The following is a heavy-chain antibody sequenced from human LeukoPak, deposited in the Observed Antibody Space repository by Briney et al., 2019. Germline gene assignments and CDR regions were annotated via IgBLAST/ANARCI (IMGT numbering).Heavy chain of an antibody. CDR1: RFTFSSYW. CDR2: IKQDGSQK. CDR3: ARDVSGTGGKDY. D-gene: IGHD1-1*01. Sequence: GGSLRLSCTVSRFTFSSYWMNWVRQAPGKGLEWVANIKQDGSQKYYVDSVKGRFTISRDNAKNSLYLQMNSLRAEDTAVYYCARDVSGTGGKDYWGQGTLVTVSS. V-gene: IGHV3-7*01. J-gene: IGHJ4*02.